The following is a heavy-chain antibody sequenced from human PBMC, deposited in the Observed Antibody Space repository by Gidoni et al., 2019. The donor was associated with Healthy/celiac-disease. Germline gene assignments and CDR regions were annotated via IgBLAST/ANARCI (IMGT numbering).Heavy chain of an antibody. V-gene: IGHV3-33*01. Sequence: SSYGMHWVRQAPGKGLEWVAVIWYDGSNKYYADSVKGRFTISRDNSKNTLYLQMNSLRAEDTAVYYCARDAPRVVGYYYYYYMDVWGKGTTVTVSS. CDR1: SSYG. D-gene: IGHD2-15*01. J-gene: IGHJ6*03. CDR2: IWYDGSNK. CDR3: ARDAPRVVGYYYYYYMDV.